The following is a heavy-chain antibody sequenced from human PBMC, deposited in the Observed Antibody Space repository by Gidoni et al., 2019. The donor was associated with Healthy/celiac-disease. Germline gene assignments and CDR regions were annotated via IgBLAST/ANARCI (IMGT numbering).Heavy chain of an antibody. CDR3: ARGVVSSTEIDYYYMDV. CDR2: IYHSGST. Sequence: QLQLQESGSGLVKPSQTLSLTCAVSGGSISSGGYSWSWIRQPPGKGLEWIGYIYHSGSTYYNPSLKSRVTISVDRSKNQFSLKLSSVTAADTAVYYCARGVVSSTEIDYYYMDVWGKGTTVTVSS. V-gene: IGHV4-30-2*01. D-gene: IGHD2-2*01. CDR1: GGSISSGGYS. J-gene: IGHJ6*03.